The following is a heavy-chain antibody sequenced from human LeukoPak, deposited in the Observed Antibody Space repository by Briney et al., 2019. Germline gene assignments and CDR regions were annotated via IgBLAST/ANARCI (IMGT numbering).Heavy chain of an antibody. CDR1: GGSISSYY. D-gene: IGHD3-10*01. J-gene: IGHJ4*02. CDR2: IYTSGST. CDR3: ARDVPYYYGSGSSGTLGY. Sequence: SETLSLTCTVSGGSISSYYWSWLRQPAGKGLGWIGRIYTSGSTNYNPSLKSRVTMSVDTSKNQFSLTLSSVTAADTAVYYCARDVPYYYGSGSSGTLGYWGQGTLVTVSS. V-gene: IGHV4-4*07.